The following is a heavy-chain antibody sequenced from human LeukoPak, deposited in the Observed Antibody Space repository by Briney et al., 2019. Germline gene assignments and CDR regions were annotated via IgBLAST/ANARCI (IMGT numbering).Heavy chain of an antibody. Sequence: PGGSLRLSCAASGFTVSSNEMSWVRQAPGKGLEWVSSISGGSTYYADSVKGRFTISRDNSKNTLYLQMNSLRAEDTAFYYCARDSGFSGTQRGEYWGQGTLVTVSS. CDR3: ARDSGFSGTQRGEY. V-gene: IGHV3-38-3*01. CDR2: ISGGST. D-gene: IGHD3/OR15-3a*01. CDR1: GFTVSSNE. J-gene: IGHJ4*02.